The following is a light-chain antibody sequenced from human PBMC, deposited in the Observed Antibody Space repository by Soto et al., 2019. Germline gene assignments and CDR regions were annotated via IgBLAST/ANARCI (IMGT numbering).Light chain of an antibody. CDR1: SSDIDAYNY. Sequence: QPALTQPASVSGSPGQSTTISCTGTSSDIDAYNYVSWYQQHPGKAPKLMIYDVSNRPSGISNRFSGSKSGNTASLTISGLQAEDEADYYCGSYTTSTNYVFGTGTKVTVL. V-gene: IGLV2-14*01. CDR2: DVS. CDR3: GSYTTSTNYV. J-gene: IGLJ1*01.